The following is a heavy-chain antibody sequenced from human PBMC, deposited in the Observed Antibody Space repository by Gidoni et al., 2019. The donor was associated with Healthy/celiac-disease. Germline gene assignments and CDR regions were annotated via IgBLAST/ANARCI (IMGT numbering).Heavy chain of an antibody. D-gene: IGHD3-3*01. CDR1: GGSISSYY. CDR3: ARDGSRYYDFWSGYSHYYYYGMDV. V-gene: IGHV4-4*07. Sequence: QVQLQESGPGLVKPSETLSLTCTVSGGSISSYYWSWIRQPAGKGLEWIGRIYTSGSTNYNPSLKSRVTMSVDTSKNQFSLKLSSVTAADTAVYYCARDGSRYYDFWSGYSHYYYYGMDVWGQGTTVTVSS. CDR2: IYTSGST. J-gene: IGHJ6*02.